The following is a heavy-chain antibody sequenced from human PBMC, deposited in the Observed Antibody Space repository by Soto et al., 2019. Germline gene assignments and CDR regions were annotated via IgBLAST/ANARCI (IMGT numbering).Heavy chain of an antibody. CDR2: IFPGDSDT. V-gene: IGHV5-51*01. D-gene: IGHD3-10*01. Sequence: EALKISCQGSGYNFGAYWIGWVRQMPGKGLEWMGIIFPGDSDTRYRPSFQGQVTISADKSISTAYLQWSSLKASDTAMYYCARHGLTGSAFPWLDYYYYGMDVWGKGNTVTVYS. CDR3: ARHGLTGSAFPWLDYYYYGMDV. J-gene: IGHJ6*04. CDR1: GYNFGAYW.